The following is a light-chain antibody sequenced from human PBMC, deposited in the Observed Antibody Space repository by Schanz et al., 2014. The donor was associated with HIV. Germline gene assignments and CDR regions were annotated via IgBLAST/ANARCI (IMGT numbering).Light chain of an antibody. V-gene: IGKV3D-20*02. CDR2: SAS. CDR1: QTVSSNS. Sequence: EIVMTQSPATLSVSPGERATLSCRASQTVSSNSLGWYQQKRGQVPRLLIYSASRRANGIPDRFSGSGSGTDFTLTISSLEPEDFAVYYCQQRTNWPITFGQGTRLEIK. J-gene: IGKJ5*01. CDR3: QQRTNWPIT.